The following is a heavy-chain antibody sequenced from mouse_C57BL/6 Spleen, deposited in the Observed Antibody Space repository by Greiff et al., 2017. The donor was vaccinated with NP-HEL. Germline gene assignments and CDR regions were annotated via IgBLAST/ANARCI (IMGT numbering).Heavy chain of an antibody. CDR2: IYPGNSDT. D-gene: IGHD2-3*01. CDR1: GYTFTSYW. V-gene: IGHV1-5*01. Sequence: EVQLQQSGTVLARPGASVKMSCKTSGYTFTSYWMHWVKQRPGQGLEWIGAIYPGNSDTSYNQKFKGKPKLTAVTSASTAYMELSSLTNEDSAVYYCTRYPDGYYFDYWGQGTTLTVSS. J-gene: IGHJ2*01. CDR3: TRYPDGYYFDY.